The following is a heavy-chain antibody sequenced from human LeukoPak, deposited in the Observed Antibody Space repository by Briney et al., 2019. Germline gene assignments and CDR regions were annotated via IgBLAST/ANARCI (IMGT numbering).Heavy chain of an antibody. CDR3: AKDPQWGYYGSGSPDY. CDR1: GFTFSSYG. CDR2: ISYDGSNK. V-gene: IGHV3-30*18. D-gene: IGHD3-10*01. J-gene: IGHJ4*02. Sequence: GGSLRLSCAASGFTFSSYGMHWVRQAPGKGLEWVAVISYDGSNKYYADSVKGRFTISRDNSKNTLYLQMNSLRAEDTAVYYCAKDPQWGYYGSGSPDYWGQGTLVTVSS.